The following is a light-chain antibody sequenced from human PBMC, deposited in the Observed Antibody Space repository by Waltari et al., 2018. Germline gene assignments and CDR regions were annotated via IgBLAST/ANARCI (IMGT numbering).Light chain of an antibody. CDR2: SNN. J-gene: IGLJ3*02. CDR3: VAWDASLNVWV. Sequence: QSVLSQPPSASGPPGQRVTISCSGSSSNVGSNTLNWYQQLPGSAPNLLIYSNNQRPAGVPDRFSGSKSGTSASLAISGLQSEDEADYYCVAWDASLNVWVFGGGTKLTVL. V-gene: IGLV1-44*01. CDR1: SSNVGSNT.